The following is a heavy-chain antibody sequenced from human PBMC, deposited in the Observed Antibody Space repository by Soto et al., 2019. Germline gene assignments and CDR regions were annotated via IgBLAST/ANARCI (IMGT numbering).Heavy chain of an antibody. CDR3: ARDPLRFPRAFDY. CDR2: IYYSGST. CDR1: GGSISSGGYY. Sequence: PSETLSLTCTVSGGSISSGGYYWSWIRQHPGKGLEWIGYIYYSGSTYYNPSLKSRLTISVDTSKNQFSLKLSSVTAADTAVYYCARDPLRFPRAFDYWGQATLVTVSS. J-gene: IGHJ4*02. V-gene: IGHV4-31*03. D-gene: IGHD4-17*01.